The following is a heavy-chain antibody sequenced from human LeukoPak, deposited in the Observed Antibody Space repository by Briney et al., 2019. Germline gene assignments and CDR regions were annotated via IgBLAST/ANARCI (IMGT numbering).Heavy chain of an antibody. D-gene: IGHD6-25*01. CDR2: IYSGGST. J-gene: IGHJ3*02. Sequence: GGSLRLSCAASEFSVGSNYMTWVRQAPGKGLEWASLIYSGGSTYYADSVKGRFTISRDNSKNTLYLQMNSLRAEDTAVYYCASYGRLDAFDIWGQGTTVTVSS. CDR3: ASYGRLDAFDI. V-gene: IGHV3-66*01. CDR1: EFSVGSNY.